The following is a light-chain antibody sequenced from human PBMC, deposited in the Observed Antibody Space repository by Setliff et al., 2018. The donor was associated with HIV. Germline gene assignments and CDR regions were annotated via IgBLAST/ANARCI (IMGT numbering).Light chain of an antibody. J-gene: IGLJ3*02. CDR2: DVT. CDR1: SSDVGGYNY. Sequence: ALTQPASVSGSPGQSITISCTGTSSDVGGYNYVSWYQQHPGKAPKLMIFDVTNRPSGVSNRFSGSKSGNTASLTISGLQAEDEADYYCATWDDSQSAPRVFGGGTKVTVL. CDR3: ATWDDSQSAPRV. V-gene: IGLV2-14*01.